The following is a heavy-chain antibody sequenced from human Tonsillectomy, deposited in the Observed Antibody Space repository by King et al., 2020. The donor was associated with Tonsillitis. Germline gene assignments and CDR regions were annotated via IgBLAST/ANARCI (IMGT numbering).Heavy chain of an antibody. CDR2: IKSKTDGGTT. V-gene: IGHV3-15*01. J-gene: IGHJ6*03. D-gene: IGHD3-9*01. CDR3: ITGYDILTGGLVRYYMDV. CDR1: GFTFTNAY. Sequence: QLVESGGGLVKPGGSLRLSCAASGFTFTNAYMNWVRQAPGKGLEWVGRIKSKTDGGTTDYVAPVKGRFTISRDDSKNTLYLQMNSLKTEDTAVYYCITGYDILTGGLVRYYMDVWGKGTTVTVSS.